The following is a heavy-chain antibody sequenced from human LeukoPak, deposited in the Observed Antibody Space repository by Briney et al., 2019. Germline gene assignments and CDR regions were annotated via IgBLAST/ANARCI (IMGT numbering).Heavy chain of an antibody. V-gene: IGHV3-53*01. CDR2: IYSGGST. CDR3: ARGLLAVHQYYYYGMDV. J-gene: IGHJ6*02. Sequence: GGSLRLSCAASGFTVSSNCMSWVRQAPGKGLEWVSVIYSGGSTYYADSVKGRFTISRDNSKNTLYLQMNSLRAEDTAVYYCARGLLAVHQYYYYGMDVWGQGTTVTVSS. CDR1: GFTVSSNC. D-gene: IGHD6-19*01.